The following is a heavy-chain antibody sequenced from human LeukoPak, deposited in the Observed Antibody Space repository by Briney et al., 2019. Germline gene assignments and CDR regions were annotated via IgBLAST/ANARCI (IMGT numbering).Heavy chain of an antibody. CDR2: IYYSGST. J-gene: IGHJ4*02. Sequence: PSETLSLTCTVSGGSISSSSYYWGWIRQPPGKGLEWIGSIYYSGSTNYNLSLKSRVTISVDKSKNQFSLKLSSVTAADTAVYYCARRRMDRGVIPPVDYWGQGTLVTVSS. CDR3: ARRRMDRGVIPPVDY. D-gene: IGHD3-10*01. CDR1: GGSISSSSYY. V-gene: IGHV4-39*07.